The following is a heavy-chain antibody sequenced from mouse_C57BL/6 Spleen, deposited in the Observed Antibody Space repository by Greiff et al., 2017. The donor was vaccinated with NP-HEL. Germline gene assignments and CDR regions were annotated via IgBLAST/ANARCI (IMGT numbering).Heavy chain of an antibody. CDR1: GYTFTSYW. Sequence: QVQLQQPGAELVKPGASVKLSCKASGYTFTSYWMHWVKQRPGQGLEWIGEIDPSDSYTNYNQKFKGKSTLTVDKSSSTAYMQLSSLTSEDSAVYYCARVGYYGSSFDYWGQGTTLTVSS. CDR2: IDPSDSYT. D-gene: IGHD1-1*01. V-gene: IGHV1-69*01. J-gene: IGHJ2*01. CDR3: ARVGYYGSSFDY.